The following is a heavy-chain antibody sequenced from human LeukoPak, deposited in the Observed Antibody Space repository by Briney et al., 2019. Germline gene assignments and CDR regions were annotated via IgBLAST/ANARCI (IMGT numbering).Heavy chain of an antibody. Sequence: ASVKVSCKASGYTFTSYGISWVPQAPGQGLEWMGWISAYNGNTNYAQKLQGRVTMTTDTSTSTAYMELRSLRSDDTAVYYCARGGYYDSSGYPWWFDPWGQGTLVTVSS. CDR3: ARGGYYDSSGYPWWFDP. CDR1: GYTFTSYG. CDR2: ISAYNGNT. J-gene: IGHJ5*02. V-gene: IGHV1-18*01. D-gene: IGHD3-22*01.